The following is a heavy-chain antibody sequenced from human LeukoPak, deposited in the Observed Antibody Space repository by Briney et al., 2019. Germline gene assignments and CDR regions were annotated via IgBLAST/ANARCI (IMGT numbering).Heavy chain of an antibody. Sequence: GGSLRLSCEASGFSFSSYNMDWVRQTPGKGLEWVANIKQDGSETYFVDSVKGRFTISRDNAKNSLYMQMNSLRAEDTAVYYCARGPILRYFDYYMDVWGKGTTVTIPS. CDR3: ARGPILRYFDYYMDV. CDR2: IKQDGSET. D-gene: IGHD3-9*01. V-gene: IGHV3-7*01. J-gene: IGHJ6*03. CDR1: GFSFSSYN.